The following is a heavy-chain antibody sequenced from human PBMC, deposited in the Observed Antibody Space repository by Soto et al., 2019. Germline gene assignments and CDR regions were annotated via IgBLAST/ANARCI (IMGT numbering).Heavy chain of an antibody. CDR2: ISASSDSI. V-gene: IGHV3-48*01. J-gene: IGHJ4*02. CDR3: IKGGWLDY. Sequence: EVQLVESGGGLVQPGGSLRLSCSASGFTFSTYNMNWVRQAPGKGLEWLSDISASSDSIYYADSVKGRFIISRDNAKNSLFLQMNSLRVEDTAVYYCIKGGWLDYWGQGTLVTVSS. D-gene: IGHD6-19*01. CDR1: GFTFSTYN.